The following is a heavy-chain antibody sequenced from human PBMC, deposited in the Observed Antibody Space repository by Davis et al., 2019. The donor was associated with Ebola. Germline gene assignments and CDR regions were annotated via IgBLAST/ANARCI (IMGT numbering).Heavy chain of an antibody. Sequence: AASVKVSCKASGYTFTAYCVHWVRQAPGQGLEWMGRINPNSVGTNYAQKFQGRVTMTRDTSISTAYMELSRLRSDDKAVYYCARGFGGLRLGEFQGDYWGQGTLVTVSS. D-gene: IGHD3-16*01. CDR3: ARGFGGLRLGEFQGDY. CDR2: INPNSVGT. CDR1: GYTFTAYC. V-gene: IGHV1-2*06. J-gene: IGHJ4*02.